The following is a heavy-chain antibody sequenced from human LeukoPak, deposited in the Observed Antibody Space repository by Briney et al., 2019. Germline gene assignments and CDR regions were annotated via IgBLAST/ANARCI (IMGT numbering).Heavy chain of an antibody. J-gene: IGHJ4*02. D-gene: IGHD3-22*01. V-gene: IGHV5-51*01. CDR3: ARWGSSGYGPYYFDY. CDR2: IYPGDSDT. CDR1: GYSFTSYW. Sequence: GESLKISCKGSGYSFTSYWIGWVRQMPGKGLEWMGIIYPGDSDTRYSPSFQGQVTISADKSISTAYLQWTSLKASDTAMYHCARWGSSGYGPYYFDYWGQGTLVTVSS.